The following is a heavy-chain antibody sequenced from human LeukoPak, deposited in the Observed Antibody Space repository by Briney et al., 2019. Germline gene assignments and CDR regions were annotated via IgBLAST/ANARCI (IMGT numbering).Heavy chain of an antibody. Sequence: GGSLRLSCAASGFTFSSYAMSWVRQAPGKGLEWVSAISGSGGSTYYADSVKGRFTISRDNSKNTLYLQMNSLRAEDAAVYYCAKDRKGEDLLDAFDIWGQGTMVTVSS. V-gene: IGHV3-23*01. J-gene: IGHJ3*02. CDR2: ISGSGGST. CDR3: AKDRKGEDLLDAFDI. D-gene: IGHD3-16*01. CDR1: GFTFSSYA.